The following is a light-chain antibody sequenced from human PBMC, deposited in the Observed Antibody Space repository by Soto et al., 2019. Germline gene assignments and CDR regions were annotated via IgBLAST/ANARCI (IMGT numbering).Light chain of an antibody. V-gene: IGKV3-11*01. CDR1: QSFRGL. Sequence: VFTHSPVTLSLSPWETATLSCRASQSFRGLLAWYQQKPGQAPRLLIYDAYNRATGIPPRFSGSGSGTDFTLTISSLEPEDSAVYYCQQRHMWPITFGQGTRLEI. CDR3: QQRHMWPIT. J-gene: IGKJ5*01. CDR2: DAY.